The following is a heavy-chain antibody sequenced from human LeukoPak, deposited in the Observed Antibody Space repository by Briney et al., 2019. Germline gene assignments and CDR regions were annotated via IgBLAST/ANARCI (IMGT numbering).Heavy chain of an antibody. CDR2: TYPGDSDT. J-gene: IGHJ3*02. D-gene: IGHD4-11*01. V-gene: IGHV5-51*01. CDR3: ARLMTTVSPRAFDI. Sequence: GESLKISCKGSGYSFTTYWIGWVRQMPGKDLEWLGITYPGDSDTRYSPSLQGQVTISADKSISAAYLQWSSLKASDTAMYYCARLMTTVSPRAFDIWGQGTMVTVSS. CDR1: GYSFTTYW.